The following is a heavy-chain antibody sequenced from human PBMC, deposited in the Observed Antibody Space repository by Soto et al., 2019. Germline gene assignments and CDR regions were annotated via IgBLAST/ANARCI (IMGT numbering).Heavy chain of an antibody. J-gene: IGHJ6*02. CDR3: ARGDDILTGYPLGGMDV. V-gene: IGHV3-33*01. CDR1: GFTFSSYG. Sequence: QVQLVESGGGVVQPGRSLRLSCAASGFTFSSYGMHWVRQAPGKGLEWVAVIWYDGSNKYYADSVKGRFTISRDNSKNXXYLQMNSLRAEDTAVYYCARGDDILTGYPLGGMDVWGQGTTVTVSS. CDR2: IWYDGSNK. D-gene: IGHD3-9*01.